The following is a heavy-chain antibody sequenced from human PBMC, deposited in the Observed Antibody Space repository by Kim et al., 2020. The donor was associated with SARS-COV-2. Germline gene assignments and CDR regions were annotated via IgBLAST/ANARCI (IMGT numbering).Heavy chain of an antibody. CDR2: IIPIFGTA. CDR1: GGTFSSYA. D-gene: IGHD6-19*01. J-gene: IGHJ3*02. CDR3: ARQPSIAVAGLPTDFVGQVDAFDI. Sequence: SVKVSCKASGGTFSSYAISWVRQAPGQGLEWMGGIIPIFGTANYAQKFQGRVTITADESTSTAYMELSSLRSEDTAVYYCARQPSIAVAGLPTDFVGQVDAFDIWGQGTMVTVSS. V-gene: IGHV1-69*13.